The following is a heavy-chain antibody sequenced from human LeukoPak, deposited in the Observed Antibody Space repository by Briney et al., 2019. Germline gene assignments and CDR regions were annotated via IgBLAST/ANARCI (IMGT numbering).Heavy chain of an antibody. CDR1: GFVFSNYA. V-gene: IGHV3-23*01. J-gene: IGHJ4*02. D-gene: IGHD6-19*01. CDR3: VKGPRPDITVAHTVEN. Sequence: GALILSCAASGFVFSNYAMSWVRQVPGRGLEWVSTISSRGDSTYVADSVKGRFTISRDNSKNSLYLQMNTVRAEDTAVYYCVKGPRPDITVAHTVENWGQGTLVTVSS. CDR2: ISSRGDST.